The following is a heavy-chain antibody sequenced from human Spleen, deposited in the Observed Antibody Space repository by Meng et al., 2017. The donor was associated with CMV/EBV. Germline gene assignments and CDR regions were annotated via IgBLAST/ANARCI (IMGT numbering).Heavy chain of an antibody. CDR2: FIPFLDIA. CDR1: GGTFNSYT. J-gene: IGHJ4*02. Sequence: SVKVSCKASGGTFNSYTISWVRQAPGQGLEWMGRFIPFLDIANYAQKFQGRVTITADKSTSTVCMEVNSLRSADTAVYYCARDSGGENYLDSWGQGTLVTVSS. D-gene: IGHD1-26*01. V-gene: IGHV1-69*04. CDR3: ARDSGGENYLDS.